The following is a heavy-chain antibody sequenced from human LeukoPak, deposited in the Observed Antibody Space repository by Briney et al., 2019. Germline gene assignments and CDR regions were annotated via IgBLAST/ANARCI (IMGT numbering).Heavy chain of an antibody. V-gene: IGHV4-39*07. CDR1: GDSISSSSYY. Sequence: SSETLSLTCTVSGDSISSSSYYWGWIRQPPGKGLGWIGEINHSGSTNYNPSLKSRVTISVDTSKNQFSLRLSSVTAADTAVYYCARGPRDIAPYDAFDIRGQGTMVTVSS. J-gene: IGHJ3*02. CDR2: INHSGST. CDR3: ARGPRDIAPYDAFDI. D-gene: IGHD2-15*01.